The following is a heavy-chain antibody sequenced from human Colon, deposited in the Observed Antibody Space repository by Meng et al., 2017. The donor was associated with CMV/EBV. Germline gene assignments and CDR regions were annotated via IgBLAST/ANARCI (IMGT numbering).Heavy chain of an antibody. CDR3: VRESWYFDF. CDR1: GYTFTANH. CDR2: IYPQDGGT. J-gene: IGHJ4*02. V-gene: IGHV1-2*02. Sequence: SGTEVKDPGPSVKGSGKTTGYTFTANHLHWVRQAPGQGLEWMGWIYPQDGGTYFAQKFQDRVTLTRDTSITTAYMELSGLTSDDTAIYYCVRESWYFDFWGEGTLVTVSS. D-gene: IGHD6-13*01.